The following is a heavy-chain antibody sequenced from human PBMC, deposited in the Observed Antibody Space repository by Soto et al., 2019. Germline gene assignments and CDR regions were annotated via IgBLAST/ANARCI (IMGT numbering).Heavy chain of an antibody. CDR1: GFNFRDFW. CDR2: IPSDGRDV. Sequence: PGGSLRLSCEASGFNFRDFWRHWVRQPPGKGPEWVSNIPSDGRDVSYADSVRGRFTISRDDARNTLYLQMSDLRVEDTAIYYCTRDDSGLGIDYWGQGTKVTVSS. J-gene: IGHJ4*02. CDR3: TRDDSGLGIDY. V-gene: IGHV3-74*01. D-gene: IGHD1-26*01.